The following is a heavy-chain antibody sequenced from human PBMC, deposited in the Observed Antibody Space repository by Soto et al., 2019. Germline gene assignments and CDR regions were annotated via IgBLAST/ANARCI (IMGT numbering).Heavy chain of an antibody. V-gene: IGHV4-59*01. J-gene: IGHJ4*02. Sequence: QVQLQESGPGLVKPSETLSLTCTVSGGSISSYYWSWIRQPPGKGLEWIGYIYYSGSTNYNPSLKSRVTISVDTSKNQFSLKLSSVTAADTAVYYCARDRRDFWSGYSPDLDYWGQGTLVTVSS. CDR2: IYYSGST. D-gene: IGHD3-3*01. CDR3: ARDRRDFWSGYSPDLDY. CDR1: GGSISSYY.